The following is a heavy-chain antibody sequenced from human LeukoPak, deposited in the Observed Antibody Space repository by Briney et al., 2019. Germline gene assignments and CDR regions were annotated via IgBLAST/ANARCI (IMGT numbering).Heavy chain of an antibody. V-gene: IGHV3-30*18. J-gene: IGHJ3*02. CDR2: ISYDGSNK. Sequence: GRSLRLSCAASGFTFSSYGMHWVRQAPGQGLEWVAVISYDGSNKYYADSVKGRFTISRDNSKNTLYLQMNSLRAEDTAVYYCAKDRDGAFDIWGQGTMVTVSS. CDR1: GFTFSSYG. CDR3: AKDRDGAFDI. D-gene: IGHD5-24*01.